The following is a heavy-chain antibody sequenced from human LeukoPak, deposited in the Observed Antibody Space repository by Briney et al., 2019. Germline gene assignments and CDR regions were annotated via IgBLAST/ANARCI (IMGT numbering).Heavy chain of an antibody. V-gene: IGHV4-59*08. CDR3: ATRTLYAFDI. CDR1: GASISSYY. Sequence: SETLSLTCTVSGASISSYYWSWLRQPPGKGLEWIGYVYYSGSTNFNPSLESRVTMSVDTSKTQFSLKLSSVAAADTAVYYCATRTLYAFDIWGQGTMVTVSS. J-gene: IGHJ3*02. CDR2: VYYSGST. D-gene: IGHD2-8*01.